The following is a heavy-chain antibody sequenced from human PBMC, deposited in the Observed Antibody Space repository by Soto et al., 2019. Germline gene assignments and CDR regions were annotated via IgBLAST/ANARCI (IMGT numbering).Heavy chain of an antibody. V-gene: IGHV4-59*01. CDR1: GASITSNY. Sequence: SETLSLTCTVSGASITSNYWTWIRQPPGEGLEWIGNIYYSGVTNYNPSLQSRVTISVDRSNNQFSLKLSSVTAADTAVYYCARGPVVVVPDDMFTRHNWFDPWGQGTRVTVSS. CDR3: ARGPVVVVPDDMFTRHNWFDP. J-gene: IGHJ5*02. D-gene: IGHD2-2*01. CDR2: IYYSGVT.